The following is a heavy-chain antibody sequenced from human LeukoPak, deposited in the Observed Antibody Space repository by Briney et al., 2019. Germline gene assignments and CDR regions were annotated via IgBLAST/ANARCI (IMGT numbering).Heavy chain of an antibody. CDR3: ARDRGGYEFFDF. CDR2: ISTGSGTS. D-gene: IGHD5-12*01. J-gene: IGHJ4*02. CDR1: GFTFSTYS. Sequence: GGSLRLSCAASGFTFSTYSMNWVRQAPGKGLEWVSYISTGSGTSYSPDSVKGRFTISRDNAKNSLYLQMNSLRDEDTAVYYCARDRGGYEFFDFRGQGTLVTVSS. V-gene: IGHV3-48*02.